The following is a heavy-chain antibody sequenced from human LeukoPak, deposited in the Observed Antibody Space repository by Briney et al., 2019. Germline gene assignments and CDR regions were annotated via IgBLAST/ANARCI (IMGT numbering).Heavy chain of an antibody. V-gene: IGHV3-11*01. J-gene: IGHJ4*02. D-gene: IGHD6-19*01. CDR3: ASQRIVVAFDY. CDR2: ISSSGSTI. CDR1: GFTFSDYY. Sequence: GGSLRLSCAASGFTFSDYYMSWIRQAPGKGLEWVSYISSSGSTIYYADSVKGRFTISRDNAKNSLYLQMNSLRAEDTAVYYCASQRIVVAFDYWGQGTLVTVSS.